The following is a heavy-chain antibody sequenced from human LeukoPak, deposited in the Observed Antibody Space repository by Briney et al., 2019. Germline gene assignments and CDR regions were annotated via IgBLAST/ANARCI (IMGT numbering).Heavy chain of an antibody. CDR3: AKDRSTGWYAGFDF. CDR2: ISYDGIYK. CDR1: GFTFSSYG. V-gene: IGHV3-30*18. D-gene: IGHD6-19*01. J-gene: IGHJ5*01. Sequence: GGSLRLSCAASGFTFSSYGMHWVRQAPGKGLEWVAYISYDGIYKNYTDSVKGRFTVARDNSKTTLYLQMISLRPEDSAVYFCAKDRSTGWYAGFDFWGQGTLVTVSS.